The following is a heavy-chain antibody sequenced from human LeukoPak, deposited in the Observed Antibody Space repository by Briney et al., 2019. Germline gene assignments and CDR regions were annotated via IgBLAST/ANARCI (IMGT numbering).Heavy chain of an antibody. D-gene: IGHD3-10*01. CDR2: INSDGSST. J-gene: IGHJ4*01. Sequence: GGSLRLSCAASGFTFSSYWMHWVRQAPGKGLVWVSRINSDGSSTNYADSVKGRFSISRDNAKNTLYLQMNSLRAEDTAMYYCARAVYYSNYLGYWGQGTLVTVSS. V-gene: IGHV3-74*01. CDR3: ARAVYYSNYLGY. CDR1: GFTFSSYW.